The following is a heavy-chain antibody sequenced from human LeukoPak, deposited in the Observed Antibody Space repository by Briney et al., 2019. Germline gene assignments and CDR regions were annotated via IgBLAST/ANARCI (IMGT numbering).Heavy chain of an antibody. V-gene: IGHV3-23*01. CDR2: ISGSGDST. D-gene: IGHD3-10*01. J-gene: IGHJ4*02. CDR3: ARVIMVRGVIITFDY. Sequence: PGGSLRLSCAASGFTFSSYVMSWVRQAPEEGLEWVSAISGSGDSTYYADSVKGRFTISRDNSKNTLYLQMNSLRAEDTAVYYCARVIMVRGVIITFDYWGQGTLGTVSS. CDR1: GFTFSSYV.